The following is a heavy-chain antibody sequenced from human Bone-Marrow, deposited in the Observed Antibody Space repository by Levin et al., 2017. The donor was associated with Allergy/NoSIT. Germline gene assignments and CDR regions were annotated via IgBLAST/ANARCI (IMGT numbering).Heavy chain of an antibody. J-gene: IGHJ4*02. V-gene: IGHV3-21*01. CDR1: GFAFSSYN. Sequence: ASVKVSCAASGFAFSSYNMNWVRQAPGKGLEWVSSIDATSSYIYYADSMKVRFTISRDNAKNSLYLQMNSLRAEDTAVYYCARDPNYCTITTCYRDYWGQGTLVTVSS. CDR2: IDATSSYI. CDR3: ARDPNYCTITTCYRDY. D-gene: IGHD2-2*01.